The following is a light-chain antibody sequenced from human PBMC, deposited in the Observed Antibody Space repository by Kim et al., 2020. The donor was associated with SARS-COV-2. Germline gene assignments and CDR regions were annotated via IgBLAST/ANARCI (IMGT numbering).Light chain of an antibody. V-gene: IGLV7-46*01. J-gene: IGLJ3*02. CDR1: SGHF. Sequence: SGHFPYWFQQKPGQAPTTLIYDVSNKHSWTPARFSRSLLGGKAALTLSGAQPEDEAEYYCLLYYSGPRVFGGGTQLTVL. CDR2: DVS. CDR3: LLYYSGPRV.